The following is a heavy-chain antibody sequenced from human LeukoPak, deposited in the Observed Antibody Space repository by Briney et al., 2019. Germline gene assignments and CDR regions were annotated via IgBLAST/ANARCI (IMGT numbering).Heavy chain of an antibody. CDR2: IYYSGST. CDR3: ARLTTKPELPDYFDY. J-gene: IGHJ4*02. D-gene: IGHD1-7*01. CDR1: GGSISSSSYY. V-gene: IGHV4-39*01. Sequence: SETLSLTCTVSGGSISSSSYYWGWIRQPPGKGLEWIGSIYYSGSTYYNPSLKSRVTISVDTSKNQFSLKLSSVTAADTAVYYCARLTTKPELPDYFDYWGQGTLVTVSS.